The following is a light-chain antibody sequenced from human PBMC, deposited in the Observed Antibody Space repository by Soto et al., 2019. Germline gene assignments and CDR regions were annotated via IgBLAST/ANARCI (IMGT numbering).Light chain of an antibody. J-gene: IGKJ2*03. CDR2: AAS. CDR1: QNLDNY. Sequence: DIQMTQSPSSLSASVGDRVTITCRASQNLDNYLNWYQQKPGKAPNLLIYAASRLQSGVPSRFAGRGSGTHFTLTISSLQPEDVGTYFCQQSVSTPIYSFGQGTKVEMK. CDR3: QQSVSTPIYS. V-gene: IGKV1-39*01.